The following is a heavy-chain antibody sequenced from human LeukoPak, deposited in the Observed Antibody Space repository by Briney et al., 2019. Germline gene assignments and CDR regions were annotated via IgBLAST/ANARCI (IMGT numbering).Heavy chain of an antibody. CDR3: ARDLSVGSKPDLGFDY. CDR2: ISTSSSYI. D-gene: IGHD1-26*01. V-gene: IGHV3-21*01. J-gene: IGHJ4*02. Sequence: GGSLRLPCAASGFTFSSYTMNWVRQAPGKGLEWVSSISTSSSYIYYADSVKGRFTISRDNAKNSLYLQMNSLRAEDTAVYYCARDLSVGSKPDLGFDYWGQGTLVTVSS. CDR1: GFTFSSYT.